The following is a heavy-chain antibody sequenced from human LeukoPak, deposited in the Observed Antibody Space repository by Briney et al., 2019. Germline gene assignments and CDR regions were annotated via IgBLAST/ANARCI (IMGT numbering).Heavy chain of an antibody. CDR2: ISGSGAGT. D-gene: IGHD2-2*01. J-gene: IGHJ4*02. CDR1: GFTFSSYS. Sequence: GGSLRLSCAASGFTFSSYSMNWVRQAPGQGLEWVSGISGSGAGTNYADSVKGRFTISRDNSKNTLYLQMNSLRAEDTAVYYCAKAYCSTTLCYWNYWGQGTLVTVSS. CDR3: AKAYCSTTLCYWNY. V-gene: IGHV3-23*01.